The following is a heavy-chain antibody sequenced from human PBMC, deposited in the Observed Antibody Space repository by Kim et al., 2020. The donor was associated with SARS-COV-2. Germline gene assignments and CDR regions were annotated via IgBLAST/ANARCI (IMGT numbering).Heavy chain of an antibody. CDR1: GGTFSSYA. CDR2: IIPILGIA. J-gene: IGHJ5*02. V-gene: IGHV1-69*04. D-gene: IGHD3-16*02. Sequence: SVKVSCKASGGTFSSYAISWVRQAPGQGLEWMGRIIPILGIANYAQKFQGRVTITADKSTSTAYMELSSLRSEDTAVYYCARDTYYDYVWGSYRFSSWFDPWGQGTLVTVSS. CDR3: ARDTYYDYVWGSYRFSSWFDP.